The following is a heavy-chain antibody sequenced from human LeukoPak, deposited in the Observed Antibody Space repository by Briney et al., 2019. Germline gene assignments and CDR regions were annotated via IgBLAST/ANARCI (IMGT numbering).Heavy chain of an antibody. V-gene: IGHV4-4*07. Sequence: PSETLSLTCTVSGGSISSYYWSWIRQPAGKGLEWIGRIYTSGSTNYNPSLKSRVTMSVDTSKNQFSLKLSSVTAADTAVYYCARDNFGYSSSWFDYWGQGTLVTVSS. J-gene: IGHJ4*02. CDR1: GGSISSYY. CDR2: IYTSGST. D-gene: IGHD6-13*01. CDR3: ARDNFGYSSSWFDY.